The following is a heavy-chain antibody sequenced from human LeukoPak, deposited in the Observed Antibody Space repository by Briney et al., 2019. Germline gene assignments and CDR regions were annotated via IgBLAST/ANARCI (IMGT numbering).Heavy chain of an antibody. V-gene: IGHV3-33*01. CDR2: IWYDGSNK. CDR3: ARDSGSYTSYFDY. Sequence: GGSLRLSCAASGFTFSSYGMHWVRQAPGKGLEWVAVIWYDGSNKYYADSVKGRFTISRDNSKNTLYLQTNSLRAEDTAVYYCARDSGSYTSYFDYWGQGTLVTVSS. D-gene: IGHD1-26*01. J-gene: IGHJ4*02. CDR1: GFTFSSYG.